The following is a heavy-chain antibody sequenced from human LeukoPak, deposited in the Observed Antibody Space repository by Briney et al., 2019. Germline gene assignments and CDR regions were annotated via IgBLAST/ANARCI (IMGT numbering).Heavy chain of an antibody. D-gene: IGHD3-9*01. CDR1: GFTFSSY. CDR3: ARHYDILTGYYSHYYYYMDV. V-gene: IGHV4-59*01. CDR2: IYYSGSS. J-gene: IGHJ6*03. Sequence: GSLRLSCAASGFTFSSYWSWIRQPPGKGLEWIAYIYYSGSSNYNPSLKSRVSISLYTSKNQFSLKLSSVIAADTAVYYCARHYDILTGYYSHYYYYMDVWGKGTTVTISS.